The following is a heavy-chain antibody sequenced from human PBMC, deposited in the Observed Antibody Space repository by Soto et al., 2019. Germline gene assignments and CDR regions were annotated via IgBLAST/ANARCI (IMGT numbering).Heavy chain of an antibody. CDR1: GGTFSSYA. V-gene: IGHV1-69*13. CDR3: ARVERDGYYDDPFDI. D-gene: IGHD1-26*01. CDR2: IIPIFGTA. Sequence: GASVKVSCKASGGTFSSYAISWVRQAPGQGLEWMGGIIPIFGTANYAQKFQGRVTITADESTSTAYMELSSLRSEDTAVYYCARVERDGYYDDPFDIWGQGTMVTVSS. J-gene: IGHJ3*02.